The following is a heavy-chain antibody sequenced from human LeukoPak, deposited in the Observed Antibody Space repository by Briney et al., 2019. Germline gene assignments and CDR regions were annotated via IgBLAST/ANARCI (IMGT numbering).Heavy chain of an antibody. CDR2: ISAYNGNT. V-gene: IGHV1-18*01. CDR3: ARGQVFLVPAATPHFDY. D-gene: IGHD2-2*01. CDR1: GYTFTSYG. J-gene: IGHJ4*02. Sequence: ASVKVSCKASGYTFTSYGISWVRQAPGQGLEWMGWISAYNGNTNYAQKLQGRVTMTTDTSTSTAYMELRSLRSDDTAVYYCARGQVFLVPAATPHFDYWGQGTLVTVSS.